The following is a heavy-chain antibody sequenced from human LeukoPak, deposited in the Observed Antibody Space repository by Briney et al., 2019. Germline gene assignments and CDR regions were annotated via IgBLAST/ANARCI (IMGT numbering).Heavy chain of an antibody. V-gene: IGHV3-21*01. Sequence: GGPLRLSCAASGLLLSSHSTNWVRQAPERGLEWGSSISSSSSYIYYAYSVKGRFTISRDNAKNSLYLQMNSLRAEDTAVYYCAREIAAAGTIFDYWGQGTLVTVSS. CDR3: AREIAAAGTIFDY. CDR1: GLLLSSHS. CDR2: ISSSSSYI. D-gene: IGHD6-13*01. J-gene: IGHJ4*02.